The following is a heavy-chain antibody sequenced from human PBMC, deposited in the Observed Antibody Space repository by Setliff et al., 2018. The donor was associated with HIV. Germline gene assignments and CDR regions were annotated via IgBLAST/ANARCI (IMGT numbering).Heavy chain of an antibody. V-gene: IGHV1-18*01. J-gene: IGHJ6*02. Sequence: ASVKVSCKASGYTISAHGVSWVRHVPGHGLEWMGWNSGDTGDIKYSQRFEGRLTMTTETSTNTAYMELRSLRSDDTAVYYCAIDGLSYNILPGSIAYFHSGMDVWGQGTTVTVSS. CDR1: GYTISAHG. CDR3: AIDGLSYNILPGSIAYFHSGMDV. CDR2: NSGDTGDI. D-gene: IGHD3-9*01.